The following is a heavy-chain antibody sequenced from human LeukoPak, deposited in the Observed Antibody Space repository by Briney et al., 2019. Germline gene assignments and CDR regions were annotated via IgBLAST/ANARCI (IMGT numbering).Heavy chain of an antibody. D-gene: IGHD1-1*01. Sequence: SETLSLTCAVYGGSFSGYYWSWIRQPPGKGLEWIGEINHSGSTNYNPSLKSRVTISVDTSKNQFSLKLSSVTAADTAVYYCARDGGDGTTWDGAFDIWGQGTMVTVSS. J-gene: IGHJ3*02. V-gene: IGHV4-34*01. CDR1: GGSFSGYY. CDR3: ARDGGDGTTWDGAFDI. CDR2: INHSGST.